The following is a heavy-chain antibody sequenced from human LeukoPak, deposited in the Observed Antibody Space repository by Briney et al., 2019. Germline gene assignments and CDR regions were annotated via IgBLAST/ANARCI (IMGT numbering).Heavy chain of an antibody. CDR1: GYTFTSYG. CDR2: IIPIFGTA. V-gene: IGHV1-69*06. D-gene: IGHD3-10*01. J-gene: IGHJ6*04. Sequence: ASVKVTCKGSGYTFTSYGISWLRQAPAQGLEGMGGIIPIFGTANYAQKFQGRVTITADKCTSTAYIELSSLRSEETAVYDCARDVYGSGTMDVWGKGTTVTISS. CDR3: ARDVYGSGTMDV.